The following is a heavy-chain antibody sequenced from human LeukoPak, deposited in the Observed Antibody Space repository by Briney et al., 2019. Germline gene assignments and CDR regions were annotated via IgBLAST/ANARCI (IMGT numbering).Heavy chain of an antibody. J-gene: IGHJ5*02. CDR3: ARVSDFWSGYNWFDP. D-gene: IGHD3-3*01. CDR1: GGSISSGSYY. Sequence: SQTLSLTCTVSGGSISSGSYYWSWIRQPAGKGLEWIGRIYTSGSTNYNPSLKSRVTISVDTSKNQFSLKLSSVTAADTAVYYCARVSDFWSGYNWFDPWGQGTLVTVSS. CDR2: IYTSGST. V-gene: IGHV4-61*02.